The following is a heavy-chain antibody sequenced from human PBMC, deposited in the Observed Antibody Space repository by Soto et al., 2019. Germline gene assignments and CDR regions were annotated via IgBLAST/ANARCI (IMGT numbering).Heavy chain of an antibody. CDR3: ARRRRDYYQGMDV. CDR1: GFTFSNYE. CDR2: ITSSGSTL. V-gene: IGHV3-48*03. D-gene: IGHD3-22*01. Sequence: QTGGSLRLSCAASGFTFSNYEMHWVRQAPGKGLEWVSYITSSGSTLYYADSVKGRFTVSRDNAKNSVFLQMNSLRAEDTAVYYCARRRRDYYQGMDVWGQGTTVTVSS. J-gene: IGHJ6*02.